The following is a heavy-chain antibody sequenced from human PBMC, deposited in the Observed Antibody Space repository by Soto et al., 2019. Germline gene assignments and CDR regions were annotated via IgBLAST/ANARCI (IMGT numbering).Heavy chain of an antibody. CDR3: AREGSGSYLLY. D-gene: IGHD1-26*01. J-gene: IGHJ4*02. Sequence: SETLPLTYTVSGGSISSYYWSWIRQPPGKGLEWIGYIYYSGSTNYNPSLKSRVTISVDTSKNQFSLKLSSLTAADTAVYYCAREGSGSYLLYWGLGTLVTVSS. V-gene: IGHV4-59*01. CDR1: GGSISSYY. CDR2: IYYSGST.